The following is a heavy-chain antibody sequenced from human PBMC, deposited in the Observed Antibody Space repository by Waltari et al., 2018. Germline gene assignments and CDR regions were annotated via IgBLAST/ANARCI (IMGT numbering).Heavy chain of an antibody. CDR1: GDSLTSDIYY. CDR2: ISYRGAT. V-gene: IGHV4-39*01. J-gene: IGHJ4*02. Sequence: QLQLQESGPGLVTPSETLSLTCTVSGDSLTSDIYYWGWIRQPPGKGLEWIATISYRGATYYSPSLKSRVTISIDTSKNQFSLKVTSVTAADTAVYYCARHLSSGYDLRWSDFWGQGTLVTVSS. CDR3: ARHLSSGYDLRWSDF. D-gene: IGHD5-12*01.